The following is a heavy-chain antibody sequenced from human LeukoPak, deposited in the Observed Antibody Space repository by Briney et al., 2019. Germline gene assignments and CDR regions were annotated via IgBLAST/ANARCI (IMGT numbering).Heavy chain of an antibody. Sequence: PSETLSLTCTVSGGSISSYYWSWIRQPPGKGLEWIGYIYYSGSTNYNPFLKSRVTISVDTSKNQFSLKLGSVTAADTAVYYCARDRGQRYFDYWGQGTLVTVSS. CDR3: ARDRGQRYFDY. J-gene: IGHJ4*02. CDR2: IYYSGST. V-gene: IGHV4-59*12. CDR1: GGSISSYY.